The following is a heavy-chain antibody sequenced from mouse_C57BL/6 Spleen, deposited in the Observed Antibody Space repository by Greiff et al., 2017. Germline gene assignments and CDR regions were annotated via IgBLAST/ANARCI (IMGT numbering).Heavy chain of an antibody. CDR3: AKNRDGYDYAMDY. V-gene: IGHV2-5*01. D-gene: IGHD2-2*01. J-gene: IGHJ4*01. CDR2: IWRGGST. Sequence: QVQLQQSGPGLVQPSQSLSITCTVSGFSLTSYGVHWVRQSPGKGLEWLGVIWRGGSTDYNAAFMSRLSITEDNSKSQVFFKMSSLQADDTAIYYCAKNRDGYDYAMDYWGQGTSVTVSS. CDR1: GFSLTSYG.